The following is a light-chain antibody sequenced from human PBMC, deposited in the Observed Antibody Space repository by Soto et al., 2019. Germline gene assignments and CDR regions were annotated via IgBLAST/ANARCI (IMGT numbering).Light chain of an antibody. CDR2: ASS. J-gene: IGKJ5*01. Sequence: DIQLTQSPSFLSASVGDRVIITCRASQAISSYLAWYQQTPGKAPKLLIYASSTLQSGVPSRFSGSGSGTEFTLTISSLQPEDFATYYCQQLNTFPVTFGQGTRLDI. CDR3: QQLNTFPVT. CDR1: QAISSY. V-gene: IGKV1-9*01.